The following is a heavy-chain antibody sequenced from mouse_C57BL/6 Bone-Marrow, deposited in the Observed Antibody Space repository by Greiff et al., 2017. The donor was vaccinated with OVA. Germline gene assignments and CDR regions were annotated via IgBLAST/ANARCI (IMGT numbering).Heavy chain of an antibody. D-gene: IGHD1-1*01. V-gene: IGHV5-6*01. J-gene: IGHJ2*01. CDR2: ISSGGSYT. Sequence: EVKVVESGGDLVKPGGSLKLSCAASGFTFSSYGMSWVRQTPDKRLEWVATISSGGSYTYSPDSVKGRFTISRDNAKNTLYLQMSSLKSEDTAMYYCARHGYYGSSPYYFDYWGQGTTLTVSS. CDR3: ARHGYYGSSPYYFDY. CDR1: GFTFSSYG.